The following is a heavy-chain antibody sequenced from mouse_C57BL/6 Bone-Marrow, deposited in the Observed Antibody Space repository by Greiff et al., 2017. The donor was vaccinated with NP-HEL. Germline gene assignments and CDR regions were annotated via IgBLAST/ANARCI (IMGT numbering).Heavy chain of an antibody. J-gene: IGHJ3*01. CDR3: ARRDGSSVFAY. Sequence: EVMLVESGGDLVKPGGSLKLSCAASGFTFSSYGMSWVRQTPDKRLEWVATISSGGSYTYYPDTVTGRFTISRDNAKNTLYLQMSSLKSEDTAMYYCARRDGSSVFAYWGQGTLVTVSA. CDR1: GFTFSSYG. D-gene: IGHD1-1*01. V-gene: IGHV5-6*02. CDR2: ISSGGSYT.